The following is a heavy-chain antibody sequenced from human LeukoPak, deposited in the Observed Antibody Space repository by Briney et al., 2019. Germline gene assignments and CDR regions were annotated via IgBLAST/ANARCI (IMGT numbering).Heavy chain of an antibody. V-gene: IGHV3-66*01. CDR3: ARDLGAPGYYYYGMDV. CDR2: IYSGGST. Sequence: PGGSLRLSCAASGFTFSSNYMSWVRQAPGKGLEWVSVIYSGGSTYYSESVKGRFTISRDNSKNTLYLQMNSLRAEDTAVYYCARDLGAPGYYYYGMDVWGQGTTVTVSS. J-gene: IGHJ6*02. D-gene: IGHD4-17*01. CDR1: GFTFSSNY.